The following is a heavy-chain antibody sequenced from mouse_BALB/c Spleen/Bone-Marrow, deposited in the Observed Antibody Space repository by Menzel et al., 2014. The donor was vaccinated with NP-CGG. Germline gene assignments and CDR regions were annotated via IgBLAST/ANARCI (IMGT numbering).Heavy chain of an antibody. J-gene: IGHJ3*01. D-gene: IGHD2-14*01. Sequence: EVKLQESGGGLVKPGGSLKLSCAASGFTFSDYYMYWVRQTPEKRLEWVATISDAGSYTYYPDSVKGRFTISRDNAKNNRYLQMISLKSEDTAMYYCARDGDYRYAWFAYWGQGTPVTVST. V-gene: IGHV5-4*02. CDR1: GFTFSDYY. CDR3: ARDGDYRYAWFAY. CDR2: ISDAGSYT.